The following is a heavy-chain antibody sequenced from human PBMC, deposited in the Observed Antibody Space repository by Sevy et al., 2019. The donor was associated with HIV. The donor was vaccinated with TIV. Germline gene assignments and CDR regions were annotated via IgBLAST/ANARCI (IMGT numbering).Heavy chain of an antibody. CDR3: ARAPADYSTGWSAD. Sequence: GESLKISCTASGFTFSSYWMHWVRQAPGKGLVLVSRINPYGNSVTYADSVRGRFTISRDNAKNTLYLQMSSLRADDTAVYYCARAPADYSTGWSADWGQGTLVTVSS. V-gene: IGHV3-74*01. CDR2: INPYGNSV. D-gene: IGHD6-19*01. J-gene: IGHJ4*02. CDR1: GFTFSSYW.